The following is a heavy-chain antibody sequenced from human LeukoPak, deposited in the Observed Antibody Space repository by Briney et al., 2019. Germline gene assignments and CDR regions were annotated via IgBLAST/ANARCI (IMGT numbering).Heavy chain of an antibody. CDR2: INHSGST. Sequence: PSETLSLTCAVYGGSFSGYYWSWIRLPPGKGLEWIGEINHSGSTNYNPSLKSRVTISVDTSKNQFSLKLSSVTAADTAVYYCARDLHYGGNSHFDYWGQGTLVTVSS. CDR1: GGSFSGYY. V-gene: IGHV4-34*01. J-gene: IGHJ4*02. D-gene: IGHD4-23*01. CDR3: ARDLHYGGNSHFDY.